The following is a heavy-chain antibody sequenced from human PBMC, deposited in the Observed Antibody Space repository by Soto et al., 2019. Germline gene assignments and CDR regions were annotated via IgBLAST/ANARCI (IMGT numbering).Heavy chain of an antibody. J-gene: IGHJ4*02. CDR3: ARDSVAGFDY. CDR2: IYYSGST. CDR1: GGSISSYY. Sequence: SETLSLTCTVSGGSISSYYWSWIRQPPGKGLGWNGYIYYSGSTNYKPPIKKRINKTVDTSKNQFFLKLSSVTAADTAVYYCARDSVAGFDYWGQGTLVTVSS. V-gene: IGHV4-59*01. D-gene: IGHD6-19*01.